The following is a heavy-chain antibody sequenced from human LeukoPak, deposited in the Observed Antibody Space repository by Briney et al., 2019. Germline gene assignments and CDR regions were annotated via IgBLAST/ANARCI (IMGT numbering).Heavy chain of an antibody. CDR1: GFTIGGFA. D-gene: IGHD1-26*01. CDR2: IGSDYKT. V-gene: IGHV3-23*01. J-gene: IGHJ4*02. CDR3: AKGPVSAIVGATTLDY. Sequence: GGSLRLSCAASGFTIGGFAMTWVRQAPGKGLEWVSSIGSDYKTHYSESVKGRFAISRDNSQSTVFLQMNSLRVEDTAVYYCAKGPVSAIVGATTLDYWGQGTLVTVSS.